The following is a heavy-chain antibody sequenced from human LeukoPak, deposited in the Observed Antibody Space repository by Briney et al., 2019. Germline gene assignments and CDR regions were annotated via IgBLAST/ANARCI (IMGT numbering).Heavy chain of an antibody. J-gene: IGHJ3*02. V-gene: IGHV4-59*01. CDR1: GGSISSYY. Sequence: SETLSLTCTVSGGSISSYYWSWIRQPPGKGLEWIGYIYYSGSTNYNPSLKSRVTISVDTSKNQFSLKLSSVTAADTAVYYCARGRGITMIPDDAFDIWGQGTMVTVSS. D-gene: IGHD3-22*01. CDR3: ARGRGITMIPDDAFDI. CDR2: IYYSGST.